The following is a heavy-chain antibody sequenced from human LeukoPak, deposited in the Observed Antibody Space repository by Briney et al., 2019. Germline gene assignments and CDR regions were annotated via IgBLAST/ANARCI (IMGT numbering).Heavy chain of an antibody. Sequence: AETLSLTCAVYGGSFSGYYWSWIRQPPGKGLEWLGEINHSGRNNYNPSLKSRVTISVDTSKNQFSLRLSSVTAADTAVYYCARATGTKVPPGYWGQGTLVTVSS. D-gene: IGHD1-7*01. CDR2: INHSGRN. J-gene: IGHJ4*02. V-gene: IGHV4-34*01. CDR1: GGSFSGYY. CDR3: ARATGTKVPPGY.